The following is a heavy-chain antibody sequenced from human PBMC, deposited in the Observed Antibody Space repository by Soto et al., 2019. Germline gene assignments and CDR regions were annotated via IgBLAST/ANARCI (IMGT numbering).Heavy chain of an antibody. Sequence: GGSLRLSCAASGFTFSSYWMSWVRQAPGKGLEWVANIKQDGSEKYYVDSVKGRFTISRDNAKNSLYLQMNSLRAEDTAVYYCARLLYYGSGIWYYYYYYMDVWGKGTTVTVSS. CDR2: IKQDGSEK. J-gene: IGHJ6*03. D-gene: IGHD3-10*01. CDR1: GFTFSSYW. V-gene: IGHV3-7*01. CDR3: ARLLYYGSGIWYYYYYYMDV.